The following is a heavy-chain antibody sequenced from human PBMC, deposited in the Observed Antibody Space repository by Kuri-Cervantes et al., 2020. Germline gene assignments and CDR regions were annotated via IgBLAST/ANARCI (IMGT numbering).Heavy chain of an antibody. J-gene: IGHJ6*02. Sequence: SETLSLTCTVSGGSISTYYWTWIRQPPGKGLEWIGYIYYSGSTNYNPSLKSRVTISVDTSKNQFSLKLSSVTAADTAVYYCASARWYGGHYGMDVWGQGTTVNVAS. CDR3: ASARWYGGHYGMDV. CDR2: IYYSGST. D-gene: IGHD1-26*01. V-gene: IGHV4-59*01. CDR1: GGSISTYY.